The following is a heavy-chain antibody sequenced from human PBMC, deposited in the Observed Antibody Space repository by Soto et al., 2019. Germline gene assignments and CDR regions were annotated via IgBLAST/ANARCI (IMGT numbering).Heavy chain of an antibody. V-gene: IGHV1-18*01. J-gene: IGHJ6*03. CDR2: ISAYNGNT. CDR3: ARGGSGACSSTGCYYYYYYMDV. Sequence: ASVKVSCKASGYTFTSYGISWVRQAPGQGLEWMGWISAYNGNTNYAQKLQGRVTMTTDTSTSTAYMELRSLRSDDTAVYYCARGGSGACSSTGCYYYYYYMDVWGKGTTVTVSS. D-gene: IGHD2-2*01. CDR1: GYTFTSYG.